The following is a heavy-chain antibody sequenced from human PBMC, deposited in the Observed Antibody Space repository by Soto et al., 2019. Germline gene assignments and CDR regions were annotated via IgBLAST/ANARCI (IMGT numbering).Heavy chain of an antibody. Sequence: GGSLRLSCAASGFTFSSYSMNWVRQAPGKGLEWVSYISSSSSTIYYADSVKGRFTISRDNAKNSLYLQMNSLRDEDTAVYYCARDHRVVMGLGGDYYGMDVWGQGTTVTVSS. D-gene: IGHD2-15*01. J-gene: IGHJ6*02. CDR1: GFTFSSYS. CDR2: ISSSSSTI. V-gene: IGHV3-48*02. CDR3: ARDHRVVMGLGGDYYGMDV.